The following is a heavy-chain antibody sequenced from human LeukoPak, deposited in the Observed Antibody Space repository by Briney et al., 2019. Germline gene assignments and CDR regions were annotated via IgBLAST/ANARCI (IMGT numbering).Heavy chain of an antibody. D-gene: IGHD6-19*01. J-gene: IGHJ3*02. V-gene: IGHV3-23*01. Sequence: GGSLRLSCAASGFTFSSYAMSWVRQAPGKGLEWVSAISGSGYDTYHADSVKGRFTISRDNSNNTLYLQMNGLRAEDTAVYHCAKSRSVADAFDIWGPGTMVTVSS. CDR1: GFTFSSYA. CDR3: AKSRSVADAFDI. CDR2: ISGSGYDT.